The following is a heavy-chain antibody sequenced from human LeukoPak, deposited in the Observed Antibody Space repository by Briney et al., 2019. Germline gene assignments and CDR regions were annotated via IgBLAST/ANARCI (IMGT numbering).Heavy chain of an antibody. D-gene: IGHD4-23*01. V-gene: IGHV4-59*01. CDR3: ATLNYGGKSNDAFDI. CDR1: GGSISTYY. J-gene: IGHJ3*02. CDR2: IYYGGST. Sequence: PSQTLSLTCTVSGGSISTYYWTWIRQPPGKGLEWIGYIYYGGSTNYNPSLKSRVTISADTSKNHFSLKVSAVTAADTAVYYCATLNYGGKSNDAFDIWGQGTMVTVSS.